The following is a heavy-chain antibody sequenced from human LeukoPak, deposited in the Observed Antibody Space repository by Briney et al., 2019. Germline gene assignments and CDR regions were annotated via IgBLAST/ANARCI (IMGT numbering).Heavy chain of an antibody. CDR2: IYYSGST. Sequence: PSETLSLTCAVYGGSFSGYYWSWIRQPPGKGLEWIGSIYYSGSTYYNPSLKSRVTISVDTSKNQFSLKLSSVTAADTAVYYCASTVRIAVAPTWGQGTLVTVSS. V-gene: IGHV4-34*01. CDR1: GGSFSGYY. CDR3: ASTVRIAVAPT. D-gene: IGHD6-19*01. J-gene: IGHJ5*02.